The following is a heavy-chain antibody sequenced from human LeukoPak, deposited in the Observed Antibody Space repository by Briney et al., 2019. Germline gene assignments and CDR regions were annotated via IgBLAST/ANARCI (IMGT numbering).Heavy chain of an antibody. D-gene: IGHD3-22*01. V-gene: IGHV4-59*01. CDR1: GGSISSYY. CDR3: ASSQYYYDSSGYSAFDY. Sequence: PSETLSLTCTVSGGSISSYYWSWIRQPPGKRLEWIGYIYYNGSTNYNPSLKSRVTISVDTSKNQFSLKLSSVTAADTAVYYCASSQYYYDSSGYSAFDYWGQGTLVTVSS. J-gene: IGHJ4*02. CDR2: IYYNGST.